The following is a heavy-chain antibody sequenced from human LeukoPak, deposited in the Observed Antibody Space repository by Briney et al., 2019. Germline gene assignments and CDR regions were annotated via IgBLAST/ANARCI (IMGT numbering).Heavy chain of an antibody. Sequence: GGSLRLSCAASGFTFNSYNMNWVRQAPGKGLEWVSYIGTTSSTIYYADSVKGRFTISRDNAKNSLYLQMNSLRDEDTAVYSCAKARGEQNGGSNYWGQGTQVIVSS. V-gene: IGHV3-48*02. CDR1: GFTFNSYN. J-gene: IGHJ4*02. CDR2: IGTTSSTI. CDR3: AKARGEQNGGSNY. D-gene: IGHD2-15*01.